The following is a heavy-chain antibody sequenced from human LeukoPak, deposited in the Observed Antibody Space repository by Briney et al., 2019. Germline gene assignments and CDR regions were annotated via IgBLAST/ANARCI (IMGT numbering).Heavy chain of an antibody. CDR3: ARVSGDGYNYGFDFDY. CDR1: GYSISSGYY. D-gene: IGHD5-24*01. V-gene: IGHV4-61*01. Sequence: SETLSLTCTVSGYSISSGYYWGWIRQPPGKGLEWIGYIYYSGSTNYNPSLKSRVTISVDTSKNQFSLKLSSVTAADTAVYYCARVSGDGYNYGFDFDYWGQGTLVTVSS. J-gene: IGHJ4*02. CDR2: IYYSGST.